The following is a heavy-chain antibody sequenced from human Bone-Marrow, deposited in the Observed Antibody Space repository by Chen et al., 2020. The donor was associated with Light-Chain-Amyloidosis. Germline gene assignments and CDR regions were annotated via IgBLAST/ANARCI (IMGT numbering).Heavy chain of an antibody. D-gene: IGHD6-19*01. CDR3: SIRIAVPGANEET. J-gene: IGHJ5*02. CDR1: DGSINSGDYS. V-gene: IGHV4-39*02. Sequence: QLQLQESGPGLVKPSETLSLTCSVSDGSINSGDYSWGWLRPSPGKGLELIGSIYYSGAAFYNPSLRSRVTISLDTSKNLLSLRLTSVTAADTAVYYCSIRIAVPGANEETWGQGTLVTVSS. CDR2: IYYSGAA.